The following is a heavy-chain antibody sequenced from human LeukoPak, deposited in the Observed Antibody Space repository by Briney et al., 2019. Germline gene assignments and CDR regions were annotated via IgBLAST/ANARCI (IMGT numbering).Heavy chain of an antibody. V-gene: IGHV1-69*05. D-gene: IGHD1-26*01. J-gene: IGHJ6*03. CDR1: GGTFSSYA. CDR2: IIPIFGTA. CDR3: ASSLGATGPYYYYYMDV. Sequence: SVKVSCKASGGTFSSYAASWVRQAPGQGLEWMGGIIPIFGTANYAQKFQGRVTITTDESTSTAYMELSSLRSEDTAVYYCASSLGATGPYYYYYMDVWGKGTTVTVSS.